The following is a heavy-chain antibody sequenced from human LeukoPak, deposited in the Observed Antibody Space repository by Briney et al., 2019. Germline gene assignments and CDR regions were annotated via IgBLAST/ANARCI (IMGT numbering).Heavy chain of an antibody. CDR2: IYTSGST. V-gene: IGHV4-4*07. CDR1: GGSNSSYY. D-gene: IGHD3-3*01. Sequence: SETLSLTCTVSGGSNSSYYWSWIRQPAGRGLEWIGRIYTSGSTNYNPSLKSRVTMSVDTSKNQFSLKLSSVTAADTAVYYCARTYYDFWSGYYIRWFDPWGQGTLVTVSS. CDR3: ARTYYDFWSGYYIRWFDP. J-gene: IGHJ5*02.